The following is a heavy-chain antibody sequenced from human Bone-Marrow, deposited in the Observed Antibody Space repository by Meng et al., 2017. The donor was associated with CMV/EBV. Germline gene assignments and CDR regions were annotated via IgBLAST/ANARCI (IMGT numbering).Heavy chain of an antibody. CDR1: GFIFSTHS. CDR3: ARGGTRWFKLFYFDF. Sequence: GESLKISCAASGFIFSTHSMHWVRQAPGKGLEWVSIISYDGSNEYYADSVKGRFTVSRDSSKNTLYLQMNSLRPEDTAVYYCARGGTRWFKLFYFDFWGQGTLVTFYS. J-gene: IGHJ4*02. V-gene: IGHV3-30-3*01. CDR2: ISYDGSNE. D-gene: IGHD3-10*01.